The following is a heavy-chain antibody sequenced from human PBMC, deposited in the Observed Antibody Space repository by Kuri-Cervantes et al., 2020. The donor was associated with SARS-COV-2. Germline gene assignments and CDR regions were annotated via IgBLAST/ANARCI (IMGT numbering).Heavy chain of an antibody. V-gene: IGHV3-30-3*01. CDR1: GFTYSSYA. Sequence: GESLKISCASSGFTYSSYAMHWVREAPGKGLEWVAVISFDGSNQYYADSVKCRFTISRDNSKNTLYLQMNSLRAEDTAVYYCARDGRDLDTAMVYYGMDVWGQGTTVTVSS. J-gene: IGHJ6*02. D-gene: IGHD5-18*01. CDR3: ARDGRDLDTAMVYYGMDV. CDR2: ISFDGSNQ.